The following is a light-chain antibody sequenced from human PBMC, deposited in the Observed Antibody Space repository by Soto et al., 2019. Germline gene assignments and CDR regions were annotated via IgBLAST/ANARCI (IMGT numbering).Light chain of an antibody. CDR3: QQYGSSGT. V-gene: IGKV3-20*01. CDR2: GAS. J-gene: IGKJ1*01. CDR1: QSVSNNY. Sequence: EIMFTQSPCALSLSPGERAALSGGASQSVSNNYLAWYQQKPGQAPRLLIYGASNRATGIPDRFSGSGSGTDFTLTISRLEPEDFAVYYCQQYGSSGTFGQGTKVDIK.